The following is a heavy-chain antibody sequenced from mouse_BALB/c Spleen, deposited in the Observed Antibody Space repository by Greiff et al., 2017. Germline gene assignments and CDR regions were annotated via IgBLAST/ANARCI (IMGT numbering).Heavy chain of an antibody. CDR2: ISSGSSTI. D-gene: IGHD4-1*01. J-gene: IGHJ4*01. Sequence: DVKLVESGGGLVQPGGSRKLSCAASGFTFSSFGMHWVRQAPEKGLEWVAYISSGSSTIYYADTVKGRFTISRDNPKNTLFLQMTSLRSEDTAMYYCARSNWVYAMDYWGQGTSVTVSS. CDR1: GFTFSSFG. CDR3: ARSNWVYAMDY. V-gene: IGHV5-17*02.